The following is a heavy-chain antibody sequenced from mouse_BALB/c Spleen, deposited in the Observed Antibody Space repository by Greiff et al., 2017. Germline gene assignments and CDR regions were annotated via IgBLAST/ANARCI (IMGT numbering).Heavy chain of an antibody. CDR3: ASDYEGGFDY. Sequence: EVQRVESGGGLVKPGGSLKLSCAASGFTFSSYAMSWVRQTPEKRLEWVATISSGGSYTYYPDSVKGRFTISRDNAKNTLYLQMSSLRSEDTAMYYCASDYEGGFDYWGQGTTLTVSS. CDR1: GFTFSSYA. D-gene: IGHD2-4*01. V-gene: IGHV5-9-3*01. CDR2: ISSGGSYT. J-gene: IGHJ2*01.